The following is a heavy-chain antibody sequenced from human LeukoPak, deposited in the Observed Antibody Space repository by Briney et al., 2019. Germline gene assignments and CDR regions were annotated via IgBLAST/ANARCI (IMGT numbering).Heavy chain of an antibody. CDR1: GGSISSYY. J-gene: IGHJ4*02. CDR3: ARSPRGYNYGSLGGGFDY. Sequence: SETLSLTCPVSGGSISSYYWSWIRQPPGKGLEWIGYIYYSGSTNYNPSLKSRVTISVDTSKNQFSLKLSSVTAADTAVYYCARSPRGYNYGSLGGGFDYWGQGTLVTVSS. D-gene: IGHD5-18*01. V-gene: IGHV4-59*01. CDR2: IYYSGST.